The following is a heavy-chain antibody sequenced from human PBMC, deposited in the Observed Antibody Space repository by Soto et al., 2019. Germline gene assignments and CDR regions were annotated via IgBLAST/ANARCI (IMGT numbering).Heavy chain of an antibody. CDR1: GDSISSYY. CDR2: IYNTGST. Sequence: SETLSLTCTVSGDSISSYYWSWIRQPPGKGLEWIGYIYNTGSTNYNPSLKSRVTISVDTSKNQFSLKLNSVTAADTAVYYCARDLWGYCGADCYPLDVWGQGTTVTVSS. V-gene: IGHV4-59*01. CDR3: ARDLWGYCGADCYPLDV. D-gene: IGHD2-21*02. J-gene: IGHJ6*02.